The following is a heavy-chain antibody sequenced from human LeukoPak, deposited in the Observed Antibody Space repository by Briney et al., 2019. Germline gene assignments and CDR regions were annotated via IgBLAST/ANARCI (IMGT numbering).Heavy chain of an antibody. CDR2: IYYSGST. CDR3: ARVAFWSGYPYAFDI. V-gene: IGHV4-59*01. J-gene: IGHJ3*02. CDR1: GGSISSYY. Sequence: SETLSLTCTVSGGSISSYYWSWIRQPPGKGLEWIGYIYYSGSTNYNPSLKSRVTISVDTSKNQFPLKLSSVTAADTAVYYCARVAFWSGYPYAFDIWGQGTMVTVSS. D-gene: IGHD3-3*01.